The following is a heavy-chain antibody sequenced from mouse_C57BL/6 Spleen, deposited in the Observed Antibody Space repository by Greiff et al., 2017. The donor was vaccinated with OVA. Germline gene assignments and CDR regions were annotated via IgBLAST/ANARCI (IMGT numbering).Heavy chain of an antibody. CDR2: IDPSDSYT. CDR1: GYTFTSYW. CDR3: ARHDDYDGRAWFAD. V-gene: IGHV1-69*01. Sequence: VQLQQPGAELVMPGASVKLSCKASGYTFTSYWMHWVKQRPGQGLEWIGEIDPSDSYTNYNQKFKGKSTLTVDNSSSTAYMQLSSLTSEDSAVYYGARHDDYDGRAWFADWGQGTLVTVSA. J-gene: IGHJ3*01. D-gene: IGHD2-4*01.